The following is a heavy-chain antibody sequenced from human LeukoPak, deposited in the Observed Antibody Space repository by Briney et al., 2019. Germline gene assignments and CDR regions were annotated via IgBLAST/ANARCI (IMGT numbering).Heavy chain of an antibody. CDR3: ARDLISMVRGVSFDY. J-gene: IGHJ4*02. CDR1: GFTFSSYS. Sequence: GGSLRLSCAASGFTFSSYSMNWVRQAPGKGLEWVSYISSSSSTIYYADSVKGRFTIYRDNAKNSLYLQMNSLRAEDTAVYYCARDLISMVRGVSFDYWGQGTLVTVSS. CDR2: ISSSSSTI. D-gene: IGHD3-10*01. V-gene: IGHV3-48*01.